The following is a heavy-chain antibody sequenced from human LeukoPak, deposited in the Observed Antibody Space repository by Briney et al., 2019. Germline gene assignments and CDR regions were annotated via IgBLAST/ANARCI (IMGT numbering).Heavy chain of an antibody. CDR3: VRIRGLGLFDY. V-gene: IGHV6-1*01. D-gene: IGHD1-26*01. CDR2: TYYRSQWFD. Sequence: SQTLSLTCAISGDSVSNNRASWGWIRQSPSRGLEWLGRTYYRSQWFDDYAPSVRSRITINPDTSKNQFSLQLTSVTPEDTAVYYCVRIRGLGLFDYWGQGTLVTVSS. CDR1: GDSVSNNRAS. J-gene: IGHJ4*02.